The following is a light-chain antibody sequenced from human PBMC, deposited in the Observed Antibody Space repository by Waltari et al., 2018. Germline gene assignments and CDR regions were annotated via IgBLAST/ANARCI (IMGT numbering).Light chain of an antibody. Sequence: DIQLTQSPSPLPASVGDRVPITCRASQSVSNWLAWYQQKPGKAPKLLIYRASILESGVPSRFSGSGSGTEFTLTISSLQPEDFATYFCQHYNSYPLTFGGGTKVDI. CDR3: QHYNSYPLT. CDR2: RAS. V-gene: IGKV1-5*03. J-gene: IGKJ4*01. CDR1: QSVSNW.